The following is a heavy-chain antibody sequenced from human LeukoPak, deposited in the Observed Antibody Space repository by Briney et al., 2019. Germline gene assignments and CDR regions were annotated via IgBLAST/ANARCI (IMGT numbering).Heavy chain of an antibody. CDR2: IFSSGSS. Sequence: PSETLSLTCSVSGGSISSYSWSWIRQPAGKGLDWIGRIFSSGSSKYNPSLKSRVIMSVDTSKNQFSLKLTSVTAADTAVYYCARDNSVRDAAWWFNPWGQGTLVTVSS. V-gene: IGHV4-4*07. J-gene: IGHJ5*02. D-gene: IGHD5-24*01. CDR3: ARDNSVRDAAWWFNP. CDR1: GGSISSYS.